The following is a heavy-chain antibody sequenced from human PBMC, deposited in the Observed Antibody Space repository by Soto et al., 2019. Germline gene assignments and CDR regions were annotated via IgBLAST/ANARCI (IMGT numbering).Heavy chain of an antibody. Sequence: SETLSLTCTVSGGSISNYFWSWMRQPPGKGLEWVGFIYYNGSTQYNPSLKSRVTMSVDTSKNQFSLKLNSVTAADTAVYYCAREPSCSGYFEFWGQGALVTVSS. CDR2: IYYNGST. V-gene: IGHV4-59*01. CDR1: GGSISNYF. J-gene: IGHJ4*02. CDR3: AREPSCSGYFEF. D-gene: IGHD3-3*01.